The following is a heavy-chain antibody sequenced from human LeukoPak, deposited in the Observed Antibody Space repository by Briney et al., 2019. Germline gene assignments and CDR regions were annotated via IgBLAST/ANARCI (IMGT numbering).Heavy chain of an antibody. CDR3: AKVPYSSSWGYFDY. Sequence: GGFLRLSCAASGFTFSGNWMHWVRQAPGKGLVWVSHINPTATTITYADSVKGRFTISRDNAKNTLYLQMNSLRAEDTAVYYCAKVPYSSSWGYFDYWGQGTLVTVSS. CDR2: INPTATTI. D-gene: IGHD6-6*01. J-gene: IGHJ4*02. CDR1: GFTFSGNW. V-gene: IGHV3-74*01.